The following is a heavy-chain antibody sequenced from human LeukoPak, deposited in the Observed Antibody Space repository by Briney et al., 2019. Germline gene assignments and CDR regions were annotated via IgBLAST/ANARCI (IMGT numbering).Heavy chain of an antibody. D-gene: IGHD1-26*01. CDR3: ARGRLGYFDL. V-gene: IGHV4-34*01. CDR1: AGSLSGYY. Sequence: SETLSLTCAVSAGSLSGYYWGWIRQPPGKGLEWIGEINHSGSTNYNPSLKSQVSISLDTSNNQFSLKLSSVTAADTAVYYCARGRLGYFDLWGRGSLATVSS. J-gene: IGHJ2*01. CDR2: INHSGST.